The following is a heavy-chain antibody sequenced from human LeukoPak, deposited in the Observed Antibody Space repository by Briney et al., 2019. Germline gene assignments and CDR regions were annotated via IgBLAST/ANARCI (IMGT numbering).Heavy chain of an antibody. Sequence: SETLSLTCVVYGGSFSTYYRSWIRQPPGKGLEWIGEINHSGSTNYNPSLKSRLTISVDTSKNQFSLKLSSVTAADTAVYYCAREIRRSGLGSYWGQGTLVTVSS. J-gene: IGHJ4*02. CDR2: INHSGST. CDR3: AREIRRSGLGSY. CDR1: GGSFSTYY. D-gene: IGHD3-3*01. V-gene: IGHV4-34*01.